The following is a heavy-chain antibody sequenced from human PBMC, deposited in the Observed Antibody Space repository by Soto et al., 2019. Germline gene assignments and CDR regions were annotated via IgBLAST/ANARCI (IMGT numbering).Heavy chain of an antibody. D-gene: IGHD4-17*01. CDR1: GFTVSSNY. CDR2: IYSGGST. CDR3: ARDRLRGWFDP. Sequence: EVQLVETGGGLIQPGGSLRLSCAASGFTVSSNYMSWVRQAPGKGLEWVSVIYSGGSTYYADSVKGQFTISRDNSKNTLYLQMNSLRAEDTAVYYCARDRLRGWFDPWGQGTLVTVSS. V-gene: IGHV3-53*02. J-gene: IGHJ5*02.